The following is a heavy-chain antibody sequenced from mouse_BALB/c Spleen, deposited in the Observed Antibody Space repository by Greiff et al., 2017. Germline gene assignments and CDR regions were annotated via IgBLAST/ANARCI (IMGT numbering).Heavy chain of an antibody. V-gene: IGHV5-12-2*01. J-gene: IGHJ4*01. D-gene: IGHD1-2*01. CDR3: ARHPIPPIHYYGYDAMDY. Sequence: EVKLMESGGGLVQPGGSLKLSCAASGFTFSSYTMSWVRQTPEKRLEWVAYISNGGGSTYYLDTVKGRFTISRDNAKNTLYLQMSSLKSEDTAMYYCARHPIPPIHYYGYDAMDYWGQGTSVTVSS. CDR2: ISNGGGST. CDR1: GFTFSSYT.